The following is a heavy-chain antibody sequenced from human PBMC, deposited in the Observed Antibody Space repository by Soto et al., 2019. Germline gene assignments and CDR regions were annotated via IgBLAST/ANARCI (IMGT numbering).Heavy chain of an antibody. Sequence: QVQLVESGGGVVQPGRSLRLSCAASGFTFSSYAMHWVRQAPGKGLEWVAVISYDGSNKYYADSMKGRFTISRDNSKNTLYLQMNSLRAEDTAVYYCAREGYGDSSHYGMDVWGQGTTVTVSS. J-gene: IGHJ6*02. CDR1: GFTFSSYA. CDR2: ISYDGSNK. D-gene: IGHD4-17*01. CDR3: AREGYGDSSHYGMDV. V-gene: IGHV3-30-3*01.